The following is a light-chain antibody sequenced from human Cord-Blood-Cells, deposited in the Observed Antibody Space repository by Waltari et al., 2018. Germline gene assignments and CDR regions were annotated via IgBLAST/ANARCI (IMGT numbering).Light chain of an antibody. CDR3: QQSYSTPWT. CDR1: QSISSY. CDR2: AAS. Sequence: IQLTHSPSSLSASVAHRITITCRASQSISSYLNWYQQKPGKAPKLLIYAASSLQSGVPSRFSGSGSGTDFTLTISSLQPEDFATYYCQQSYSTPWTFGQGTKVEIK. V-gene: IGKV1-39*01. J-gene: IGKJ1*01.